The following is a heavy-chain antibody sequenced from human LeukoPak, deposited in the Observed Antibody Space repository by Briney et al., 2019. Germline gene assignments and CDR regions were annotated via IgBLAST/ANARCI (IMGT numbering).Heavy chain of an antibody. J-gene: IGHJ5*02. D-gene: IGHD5-18*01. CDR3: ARGGYSYGRGWFDP. Sequence: PSETLSLTCAVYGGSFSGYYWSWIRQPPGKGLEWIGEINHSGSTNYNPSLKSRVTISVETSKNQFSLKLSSVTAADTAVYYCARGGYSYGRGWFDPWGQGTLVTVSS. V-gene: IGHV4-34*01. CDR2: INHSGST. CDR1: GGSFSGYY.